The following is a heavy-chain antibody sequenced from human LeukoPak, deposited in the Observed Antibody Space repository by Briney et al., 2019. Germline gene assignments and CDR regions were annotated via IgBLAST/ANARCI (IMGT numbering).Heavy chain of an antibody. V-gene: IGHV1-69*04. CDR1: GGTFSSYA. CDR3: ARLEGYSYGSDY. Sequence: SVKVSCKASGGTFSSYAISWVRQAPGQGLEWMGRIIPILGIANYAQKFQGRVTITADKSTSTAYMELSSLRSEDTAGYYCARLEGYSYGSDYWGQGTLVTVSS. D-gene: IGHD5-18*01. CDR2: IIPILGIA. J-gene: IGHJ4*02.